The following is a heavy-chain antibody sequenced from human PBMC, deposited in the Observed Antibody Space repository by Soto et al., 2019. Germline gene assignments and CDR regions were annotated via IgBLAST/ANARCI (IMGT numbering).Heavy chain of an antibody. CDR2: IYWNESK. D-gene: IGHD3-22*01. CDR3: AHSSPPLGTMIVQFDY. J-gene: IGHJ4*02. Sequence: QITLKESGPTLTQPTQTLTLTCTFSGLSLSTSGVGVGWIRQSQGKDLEWLALIYWNESKGYSPSLKSMLTITKDPSKNQVVLTLTNMDPVDTATYYCAHSSPPLGTMIVQFDYWGQGTLVTVCS. CDR1: GLSLSTSGVG. V-gene: IGHV2-5*01.